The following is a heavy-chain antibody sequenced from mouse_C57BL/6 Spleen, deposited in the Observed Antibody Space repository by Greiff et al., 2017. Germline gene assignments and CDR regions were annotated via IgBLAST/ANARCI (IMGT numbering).Heavy chain of an antibody. CDR2: IHPSDSDT. D-gene: IGHD2-10*02. CDR1: GYTFTSYW. J-gene: IGHJ2*01. V-gene: IGHV1-74*01. CDR3: AIEGGYGNFLDY. Sequence: QVHVKQPGAELVKPGASVKVSCKASGYTFTSYWMHWVKQRPGQGLEWIGRIHPSDSDTNYNQKFKGKATLTVDKSSSTAYMQLSSLTSEDSAVYYCAIEGGYGNFLDYWGQGTTLTVSS.